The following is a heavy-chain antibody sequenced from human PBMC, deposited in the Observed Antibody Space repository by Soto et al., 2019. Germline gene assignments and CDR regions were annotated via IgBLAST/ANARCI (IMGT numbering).Heavy chain of an antibody. CDR1: FDKVYRTRNS. CDR3: ARGSYYSGWV. Sequence: SVPFPISFDKVYRTRNSRSWTKHSALIGLEWLGRTYYRSKWYRDYAVTVKNSSTINPETSKNKFSLQLNSVTPEDTAVYYCARGSYYSGWVWGQGTLVTVSS. CDR2: TYYRSKWYR. D-gene: IGHD6-19*01. V-gene: IGHV6-1*01. J-gene: IGHJ4*02.